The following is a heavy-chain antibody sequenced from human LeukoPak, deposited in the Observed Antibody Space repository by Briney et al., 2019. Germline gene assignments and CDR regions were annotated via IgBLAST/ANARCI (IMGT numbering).Heavy chain of an antibody. Sequence: PSETLSLTCAVYGGSFSGYYWSWIRQPPGKGLEWIGEINHSGSTNYNPSLKSRVTISVDTSKNQFSLKLSSVTAADTAVYYCARRNIAVAGTRYFQHWGQGTLVTVSS. D-gene: IGHD6-19*01. J-gene: IGHJ1*01. V-gene: IGHV4-34*01. CDR1: GGSFSGYY. CDR2: INHSGST. CDR3: ARRNIAVAGTRYFQH.